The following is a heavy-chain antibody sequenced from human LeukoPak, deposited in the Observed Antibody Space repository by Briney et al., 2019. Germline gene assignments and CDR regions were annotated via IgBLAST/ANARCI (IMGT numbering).Heavy chain of an antibody. CDR2: ISSSSSYI. V-gene: IGHV3-21*01. CDR1: GFTFSSYS. J-gene: IGHJ4*02. D-gene: IGHD4-17*01. Sequence: PGGSLRLSCAASGFTFSSYSMNWVRQAPGKGLEWVSSISSSSSYIYYADSVKGRFTISRDNAKNSLYQQMNSLRAEDTAVYYCARAYGDYVQFDYWGQGTLVTVSS. CDR3: ARAYGDYVQFDY.